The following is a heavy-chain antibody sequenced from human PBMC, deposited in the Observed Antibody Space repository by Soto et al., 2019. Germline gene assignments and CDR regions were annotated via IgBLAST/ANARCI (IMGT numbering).Heavy chain of an antibody. V-gene: IGHV1-2*04. CDR2: INPNSGGK. D-gene: IGHD3-22*01. CDR3: ARAPYYYDSSGALYYFDY. J-gene: IGHJ4*02. Sequence: QVQLVQSGAEVKKPGASVKVSCKASGYTFTGYYMHWVRQAPGQGLEWMGWINPNSGGKNYAQKFQGWVTMTRDTSISTAYMELSRLRSDDTAVYYCARAPYYYDSSGALYYFDYWGQGTLVTVSS. CDR1: GYTFTGYY.